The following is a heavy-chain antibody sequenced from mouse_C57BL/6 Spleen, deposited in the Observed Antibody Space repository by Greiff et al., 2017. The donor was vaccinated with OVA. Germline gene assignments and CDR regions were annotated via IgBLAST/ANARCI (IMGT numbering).Heavy chain of an antibody. J-gene: IGHJ4*01. D-gene: IGHD1-1*01. Sequence: QVQLQQPGAELVKPGASVKLSCKASGYTFTSYWMQWVKQRPGQGLEWIGEIDPSDSYTNYNQKFKGKATLTVDTSSSTAYMQLSSLTSEDSAVYYCARRITTVVGYYAMDYWGQGTSVTVSS. V-gene: IGHV1-50*01. CDR3: ARRITTVVGYYAMDY. CDR2: IDPSDSYT. CDR1: GYTFTSYW.